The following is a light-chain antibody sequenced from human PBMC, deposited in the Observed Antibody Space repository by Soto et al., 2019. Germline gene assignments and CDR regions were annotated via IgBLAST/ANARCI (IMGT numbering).Light chain of an antibody. V-gene: IGLV2-8*01. CDR3: SSYAGSNIVA. Sequence: QSVLTQPPSASGSPGQSVTISCTGTSSDVGGYNFVSWYQQHPGKAPKLMIYEVSERPSGVPDRFSGSKSGNTASLTVSGLQAEDEADYYCSSYAGSNIVAFGGGTKLTAL. CDR2: EVS. J-gene: IGLJ2*01. CDR1: SSDVGGYNF.